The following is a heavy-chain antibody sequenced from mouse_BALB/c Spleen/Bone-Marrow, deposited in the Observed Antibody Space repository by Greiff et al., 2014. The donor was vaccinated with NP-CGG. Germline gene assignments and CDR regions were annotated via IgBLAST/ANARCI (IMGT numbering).Heavy chain of an antibody. V-gene: IGHV14-4*02. J-gene: IGHJ3*01. CDR1: GFNFKDYY. D-gene: IGHD2-4*01. Sequence: VQLQQSGAELVRPGASVKMSCKASGFNFKDYYMHWVKQRPGQGLEWIGWIDPENGYTEYNHKFKGKATLTADTSSITAYLQLSSLTSEDTAVYYCDVYDCNNFVAYWGQGTLLTVSA. CDR2: IDPENGYT. CDR3: DVYDCNNFVAY.